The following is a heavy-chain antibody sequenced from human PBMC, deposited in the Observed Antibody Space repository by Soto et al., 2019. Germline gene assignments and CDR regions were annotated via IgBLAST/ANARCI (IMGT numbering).Heavy chain of an antibody. D-gene: IGHD3-10*01. Sequence: QVQLVQSGAEVMKPGASVKVSCEASGFTFITYYMHWVRQAPGQGLEWMGIINPSGGSTSYAQKFQGRVTMTRDTSTSTVYMELSSLRSADAAVYYCARGPMVRGVIGYFAMDVWGQGTTVTVSS. J-gene: IGHJ6*02. CDR1: GFTFITYY. V-gene: IGHV1-46*03. CDR3: ARGPMVRGVIGYFAMDV. CDR2: INPSGGST.